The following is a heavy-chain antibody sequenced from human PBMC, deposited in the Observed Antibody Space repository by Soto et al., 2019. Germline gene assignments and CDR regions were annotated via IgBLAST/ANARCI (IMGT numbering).Heavy chain of an antibody. D-gene: IGHD3-22*01. V-gene: IGHV4-59*01. Sequence: TQSLPWIVSCGTIISNDWRCIMQPQKKGLELSGYIYGSETTNYNPSLRRRVTISVDTSKNQFSLKLTSVTTADTAVYYCARGPQVPDYYDTSGHFYHPFVYWGQGTLVTVSS. J-gene: IGHJ4*02. CDR1: CGTIISND. CDR2: IYGSETT. CDR3: ARGPQVPDYYDTSGHFYHPFVY.